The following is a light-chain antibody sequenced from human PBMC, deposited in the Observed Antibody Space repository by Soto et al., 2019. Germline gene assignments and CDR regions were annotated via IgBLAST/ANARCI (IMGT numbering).Light chain of an antibody. J-gene: IGKJ2*01. Sequence: DIQMTQSPSTLSASVGDTVTITCRASQSINSWLAWYQQKPGKDPNLLISKASTLESGVPSRFSGSGSGTEFTLTINSLQPDDFANYYCQQYNTYSSYTFGQGTKLEIK. CDR3: QQYNTYSSYT. V-gene: IGKV1-5*03. CDR1: QSINSW. CDR2: KAS.